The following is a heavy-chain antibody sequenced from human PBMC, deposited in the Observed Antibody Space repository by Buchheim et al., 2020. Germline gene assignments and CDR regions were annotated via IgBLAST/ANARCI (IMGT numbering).Heavy chain of an antibody. V-gene: IGHV3-23*04. CDR2: IRGGGGGA. CDR3: TKGAVTGPFDY. CDR1: GFIFNNYG. D-gene: IGHD6-19*01. J-gene: IGHJ4*02. Sequence: EVQLVESGGGLVQPGGSLRLACSASGFIFNNYGMTWVRRAPGKGLEWVSGIRGGGGGAFYADSVKGRFTISRDNSKNTLYLQMNSLRAEDTAVYYCTKGAVTGPFDYWGQGTL.